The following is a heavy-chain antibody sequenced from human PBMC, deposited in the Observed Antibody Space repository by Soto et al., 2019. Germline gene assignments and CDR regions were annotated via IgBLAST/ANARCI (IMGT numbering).Heavy chain of an antibody. Sequence: EVQLVESGGGLVQPGGSLRLSCAASGFTFISNYMMWVRQAPGKGLEWVSLIYSAGTTYYADSVKGRFSSSRDNSKNTLYLQINSLRAEDTAVYYGATSGSNPRFDFWGQGTLVTVSS. J-gene: IGHJ4*02. D-gene: IGHD1-26*01. CDR2: IYSAGTT. CDR1: GFTFISNY. CDR3: ATSGSNPRFDF. V-gene: IGHV3-66*01.